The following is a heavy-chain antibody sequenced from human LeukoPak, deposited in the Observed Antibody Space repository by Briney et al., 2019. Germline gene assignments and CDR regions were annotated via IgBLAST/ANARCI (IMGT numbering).Heavy chain of an antibody. D-gene: IGHD2-15*01. Sequence: PGGSLRLSCAASGFTFSSYGMHWVRQAPGKGLGWVAAIWYDGSIQYYADSVKGRFTISRDNSKNTLYLQMDSLRAEDTVVYYCARAGYCSGGSCYGSDYWGQGTLVSVSS. V-gene: IGHV3-33*01. CDR3: ARAGYCSGGSCYGSDY. CDR2: IWYDGSIQ. J-gene: IGHJ4*02. CDR1: GFTFSSYG.